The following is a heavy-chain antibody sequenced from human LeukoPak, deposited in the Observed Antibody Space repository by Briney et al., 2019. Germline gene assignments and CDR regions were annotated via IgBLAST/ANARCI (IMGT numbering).Heavy chain of an antibody. CDR3: ARDSGLRKERTPVFRGSDYGMDV. Sequence: GGSLRLSCADSGFTFSSYAMHWVRQAPGKGLEWVAVISYDGSNKYYADSVKGRFTISRDNSKNTLYLQMNSLRAEDTAVYYCARDSGLRKERTPVFRGSDYGMDVWGQGTTVTVSS. V-gene: IGHV3-30-3*01. CDR2: ISYDGSNK. J-gene: IGHJ6*02. D-gene: IGHD3-16*01. CDR1: GFTFSSYA.